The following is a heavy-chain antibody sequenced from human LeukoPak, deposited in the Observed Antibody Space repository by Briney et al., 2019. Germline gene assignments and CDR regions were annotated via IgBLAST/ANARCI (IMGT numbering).Heavy chain of an antibody. J-gene: IGHJ4*02. CDR1: GFTFSSYW. Sequence: GGSLRLSCAASGFTFSSYWMHWVRQAPGKGLVWVSRINSDGSSTSYADSVKGRFTISRDNAKNTLYPQMNSLRAEDTAVYYCARAGSSRGYYFDYWGQGTLVTVSS. D-gene: IGHD6-13*01. CDR2: INSDGSST. CDR3: ARAGSSRGYYFDY. V-gene: IGHV3-74*01.